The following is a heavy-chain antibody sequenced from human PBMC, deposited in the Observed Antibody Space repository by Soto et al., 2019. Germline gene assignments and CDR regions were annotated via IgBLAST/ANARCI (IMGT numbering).Heavy chain of an antibody. Sequence: PGGSLRLSCAASGFTFSSYSMNWVRQAPGKGLEWVSSISSSSSYIYYADSVKGRFTISRDNAKNSLYLQMNSLRAEDTAVYYCARDSAIGYYDSSGSTLDYWGQGTLVTVSS. CDR3: ARDSAIGYYDSSGSTLDY. CDR1: GFTFSSYS. V-gene: IGHV3-21*01. CDR2: ISSSSSYI. D-gene: IGHD3-22*01. J-gene: IGHJ4*02.